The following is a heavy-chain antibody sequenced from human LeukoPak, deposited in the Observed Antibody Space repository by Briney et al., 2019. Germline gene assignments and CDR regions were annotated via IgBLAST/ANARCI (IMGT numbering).Heavy chain of an antibody. CDR1: GYTFTGHY. J-gene: IGHJ6*02. V-gene: IGHV1-2*02. CDR2: INPNSGGT. D-gene: IGHD6-19*01. CDR3: ARVVHWSTYSSGWSYGMDV. Sequence: ASVKVSCKASGYTFTGHYMHWVRQAPGQGLEWMGWINPNSGGTNYAQKFQGRVTMTRDTSISTAYMELSRLRSDDTAVYYCARVVHWSTYSSGWSYGMDVWGQGTTVTVSS.